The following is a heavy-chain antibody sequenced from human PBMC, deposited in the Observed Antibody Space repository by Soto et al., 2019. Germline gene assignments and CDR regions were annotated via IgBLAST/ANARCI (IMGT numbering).Heavy chain of an antibody. Sequence: AGGSLRLSCAASGFTFSSYAMSWVRQAPGKGLEWVSAISGSGGSTYYADSVKGRFTISRDNSKNTLYLQMNSLRAEDTAVYYCAKMVTPIPTLGEVGATYFDYWGQATLVTVSS. CDR3: AKMVTPIPTLGEVGATYFDY. CDR2: ISGSGGST. D-gene: IGHD1-26*01. V-gene: IGHV3-23*01. J-gene: IGHJ4*02. CDR1: GFTFSSYA.